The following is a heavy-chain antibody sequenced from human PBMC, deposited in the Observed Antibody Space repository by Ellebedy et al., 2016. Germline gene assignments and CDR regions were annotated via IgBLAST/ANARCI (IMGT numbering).Heavy chain of an antibody. V-gene: IGHV3-53*01. CDR1: GFTVSTSY. CDR3: LRGDNRDY. J-gene: IGHJ4*02. Sequence: GGSLRLSCAASGFTVSTSYVSWVRQAPGKGLEWVSMTSPTGTMHYGDSVRGRFTISRDNAKNSLFLQMNSLKVEDTAVYYCLRGDNRDYWGQGTLVTVSS. D-gene: IGHD3-22*01. CDR2: TSPTGTM.